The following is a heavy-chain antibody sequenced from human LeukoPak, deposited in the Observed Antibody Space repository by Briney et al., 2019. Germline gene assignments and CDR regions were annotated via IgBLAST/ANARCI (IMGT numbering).Heavy chain of an antibody. J-gene: IGHJ4*02. CDR1: GGSISSSDSY. CDR3: ASSPGGWNEGDY. Sequence: PSETLSLTCTVSGGSISSSDSYWSWIRQHPGKGLEWIGYICYSGTTYYNPSLKSRVTISVDTSKNQFSLKLSSVTAADTAVYYCASSPGGWNEGDYWGQGTLVTVSS. D-gene: IGHD1-1*01. V-gene: IGHV4-31*03. CDR2: ICYSGTT.